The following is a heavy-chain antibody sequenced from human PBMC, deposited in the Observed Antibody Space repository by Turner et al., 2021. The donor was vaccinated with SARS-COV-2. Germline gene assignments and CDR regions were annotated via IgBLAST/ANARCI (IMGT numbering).Heavy chain of an antibody. Sequence: VQVVESGGGLVKPGGSLRLSCAASGFTFISYSMNWVRQAPGKGLRWVSSSSSSSSYRYYADSVKGRFTISRDNAKNSLYLQMNSLRAEDTAVYYCARDPGYSGYDYWQNTEFFDYWGQGTLVTVSS. V-gene: IGHV3-21*01. J-gene: IGHJ4*02. D-gene: IGHD5-12*01. CDR3: ARDPGYSGYDYWQNTEFFDY. CDR2: SSSSSSYR. CDR1: GFTFISYS.